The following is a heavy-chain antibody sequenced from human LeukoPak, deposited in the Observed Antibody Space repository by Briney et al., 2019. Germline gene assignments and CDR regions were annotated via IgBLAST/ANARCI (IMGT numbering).Heavy chain of an antibody. CDR3: ARRGRTTIDY. D-gene: IGHD1-14*01. V-gene: IGHV4-34*01. Sequence: PGGSLRLSCAASGFTVNSNYMSWVRQPPGKGLEWIGEINHSGSTNYNPSLKSRVTISVDTSKNQFSLKLSSVTAADTAVYYCARRGRTTIDYWGQGTLVTVSS. J-gene: IGHJ4*02. CDR2: INHSGST. CDR1: GFTVNSNY.